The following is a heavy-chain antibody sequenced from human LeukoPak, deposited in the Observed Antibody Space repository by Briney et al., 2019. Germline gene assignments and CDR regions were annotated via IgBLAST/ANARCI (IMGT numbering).Heavy chain of an antibody. CDR1: GYTFTGYY. CDR2: LNPNSGGT. CDR3: ARGGGGSLEYFHH. D-gene: IGHD2-15*01. J-gene: IGHJ1*01. V-gene: IGHV1-2*02. Sequence: SVKVPCKASGYTFTGYYMHWVRQAPGQGLEWMGWLNPNSGGTNYAQNFQGRVTMTGDTSINTASMELSRLRSDDTAVYYCARGGGGSLEYFHHWGQGTLVTVSS.